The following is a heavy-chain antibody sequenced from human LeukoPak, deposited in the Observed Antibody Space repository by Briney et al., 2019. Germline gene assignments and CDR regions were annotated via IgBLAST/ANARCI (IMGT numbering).Heavy chain of an antibody. CDR1: GFSLSNYW. CDR2: IKQDGSDK. V-gene: IGHV3-7*01. Sequence: GGSLRLSCGASGFSLSNYWMSWVRQAPGKGLEWVANIKQDGSDKNYVDSVRGRFTISRDNAENSLYLQMNSLRAEDTALYYCTRVNGANGGASDYWGQGTLVTVSS. J-gene: IGHJ4*02. CDR3: TRVNGANGGASDY. D-gene: IGHD4/OR15-4a*01.